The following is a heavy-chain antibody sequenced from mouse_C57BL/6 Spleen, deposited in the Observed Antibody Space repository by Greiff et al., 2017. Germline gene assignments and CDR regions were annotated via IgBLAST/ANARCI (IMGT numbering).Heavy chain of an antibody. CDR1: GFTFSDYY. D-gene: IGHD2-4*01. Sequence: EVQVVESEGGLVQPGSSMKLSCTASGFTFSDYYMAWVRQVPEKGLEWVANINYDGSSTYYLDFLKSRFIISRDNAKNILYLQMSSLKSEDTATYYCARKEDYEGAMDYWGQGTSVTVSS. CDR2: INYDGSST. J-gene: IGHJ4*01. V-gene: IGHV5-16*01. CDR3: ARKEDYEGAMDY.